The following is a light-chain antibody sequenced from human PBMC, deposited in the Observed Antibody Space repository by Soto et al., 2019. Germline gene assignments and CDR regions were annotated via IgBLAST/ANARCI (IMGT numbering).Light chain of an antibody. J-gene: IGKJ1*01. CDR1: QSVSSN. V-gene: IGKV3-11*01. CDR2: GAS. Sequence: IVMTQSPSTLSVSPGERATLSCRASQSVSSNLAWYQQKPGQAPRLLIYGASTRATGIPARFSGSGSGTDFTLTISSLEPEDFAVYYCQQRSNWPTFGQGTKVDIK. CDR3: QQRSNWPT.